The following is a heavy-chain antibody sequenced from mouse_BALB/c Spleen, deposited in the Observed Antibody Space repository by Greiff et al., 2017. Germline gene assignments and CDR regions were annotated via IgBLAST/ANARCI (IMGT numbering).Heavy chain of an antibody. CDR2: ISSGGSYT. Sequence: EVKLMESGGGLVKPGGSLKLSCAASGFTFSSYAMSWVRQSPEKRLEWVAEISSGGSYTYYPDTVTGRFTISRDNAKNTLYLEMSSLRSEDTAMYYCAREGDSLLRLRAMDYWGQGTSVTVSS. CDR3: AREGDSLLRLRAMDY. V-gene: IGHV5-9-4*01. CDR1: GFTFSSYA. D-gene: IGHD1-2*01. J-gene: IGHJ4*01.